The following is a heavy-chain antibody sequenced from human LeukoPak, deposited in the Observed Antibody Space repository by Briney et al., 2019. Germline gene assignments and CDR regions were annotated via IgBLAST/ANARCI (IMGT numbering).Heavy chain of an antibody. Sequence: SETLSLTCTVSGGSISSYCWSWIRQPPGKGLEWIGYIYYSGSTNYNPSLKSRVTISIDTSKNQFSLKLSSVTAADTAVYYCARVLLWFGDLPGGAFDIWGQGTMVTVSS. CDR1: GGSISSYC. CDR2: IYYSGST. J-gene: IGHJ3*02. V-gene: IGHV4-59*01. D-gene: IGHD3-10*01. CDR3: ARVLLWFGDLPGGAFDI.